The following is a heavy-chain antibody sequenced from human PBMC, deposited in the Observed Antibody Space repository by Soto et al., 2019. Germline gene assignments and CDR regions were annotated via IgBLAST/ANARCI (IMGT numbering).Heavy chain of an antibody. CDR2: FYPVDSET. V-gene: IGHV5-51*01. CDR3: VRHDPLGGGAFDV. D-gene: IGHD2-15*01. J-gene: IGHJ3*01. Sequence: PGESLKISCKGSGYRFTNNWIGWVRQMPGKGLEWMGVFYPVDSETRYSPSFQGQVTISADTSTSTAYLQWSSLKASDTAMYFCVRHDPLGGGAFDVWGKGTMVTVPS. CDR1: GYRFTNNW.